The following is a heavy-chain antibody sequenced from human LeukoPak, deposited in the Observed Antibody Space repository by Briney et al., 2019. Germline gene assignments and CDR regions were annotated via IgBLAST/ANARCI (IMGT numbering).Heavy chain of an antibody. J-gene: IGHJ4*02. Sequence: GGSQRLSCAASGFTISSYAMTWVRQAPGKGLEWVSTVTGTGSTTYYADSVKGRFAISRDNSKNTLYLQVNSLRAEDTAAYYCAKDDSSDTGILVDSWGQGTLVTVSS. D-gene: IGHD5-18*01. CDR3: AKDDSSDTGILVDS. CDR2: VTGTGSTT. CDR1: GFTISSYA. V-gene: IGHV3-23*01.